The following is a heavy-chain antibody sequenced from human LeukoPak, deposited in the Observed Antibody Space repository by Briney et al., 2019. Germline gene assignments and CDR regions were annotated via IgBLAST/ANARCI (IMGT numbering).Heavy chain of an antibody. CDR1: GFTFSSYS. Sequence: GGSLRLSCAASGFTFSSYSMNWVRQAPGKGLEWVSSISSSSSYIYYADSVKGRFTISRDNAKNSLYLQMNSLRAEDTAVYYCARDLRGLGELSLDDYWGQGTLVTVSS. CDR2: ISSSSSYI. V-gene: IGHV3-21*04. D-gene: IGHD3-16*02. CDR3: ARDLRGLGELSLDDY. J-gene: IGHJ4*02.